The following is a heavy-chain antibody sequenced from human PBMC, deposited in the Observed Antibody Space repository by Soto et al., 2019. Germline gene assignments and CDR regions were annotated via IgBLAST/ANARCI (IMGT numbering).Heavy chain of an antibody. J-gene: IGHJ4*02. CDR2: IRSKAYGGTI. V-gene: IGHV3-49*03. Sequence: GGSLRLSCTASGFTFGDNGMSWFRQAPGKGLEWVGFIRSKAYGGTIEYAASVKGRFTISRDDFKTIAYLQVNSLKTEDTAVYYCTRTYYYDSSGFPGPFDFWGQGTLVTVSS. CDR1: GFTFGDNG. D-gene: IGHD3-22*01. CDR3: TRTYYYDSSGFPGPFDF.